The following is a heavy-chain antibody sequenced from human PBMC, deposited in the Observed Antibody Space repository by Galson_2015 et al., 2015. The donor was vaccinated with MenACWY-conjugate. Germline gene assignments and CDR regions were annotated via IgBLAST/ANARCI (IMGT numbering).Heavy chain of an antibody. CDR3: ARDLRRVSMVRGVITESFDY. CDR1: GYTFTNYY. V-gene: IGHV1-46*01. J-gene: IGHJ4*02. D-gene: IGHD3-10*01. CDR2: INPSDGST. Sequence: SVKVSCKASGYTFTNYYIHWVRQAPGQGLEWMGIINPSDGSTNYAQTFQGRVTMTRETSTTTVYLELSSLRSEDTAVYYCARDLRRVSMVRGVITESFDYWGQGTLVTVSS.